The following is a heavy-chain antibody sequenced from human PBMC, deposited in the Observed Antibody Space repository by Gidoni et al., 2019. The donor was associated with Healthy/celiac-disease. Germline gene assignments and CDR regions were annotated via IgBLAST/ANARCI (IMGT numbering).Heavy chain of an antibody. CDR2: ISSSGSTI. Sequence: EVQLVESGGGFVQPGGSLRLSCAASGFTFSSYSINLFRQAPGKGLEWVSYISSSGSTIYYADSVKGRFTISRDNAKNSLYLQMNSLRAEETAVYYCAREVTMVRGVIRRLDSYYFDYWGQGTLVTVSS. V-gene: IGHV3-48*03. CDR1: GFTFSSYS. CDR3: AREVTMVRGVIRRLDSYYFDY. D-gene: IGHD3-10*01. J-gene: IGHJ4*02.